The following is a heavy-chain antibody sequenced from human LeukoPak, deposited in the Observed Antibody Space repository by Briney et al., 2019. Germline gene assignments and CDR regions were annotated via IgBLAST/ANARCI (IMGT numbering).Heavy chain of an antibody. Sequence: PGGSLRLSCAASGFTFHDYAMNGVRQVPGKGLQWVSLITWDGGSTYYADSVKGRFTISRQNRKNSLYLQMNSLRPEDTALYYCAKGSSYFMDVWGKGTTVTVSS. CDR2: ITWDGGST. J-gene: IGHJ6*03. V-gene: IGHV3-43D*03. CDR3: AKGSSYFMDV. CDR1: GFTFHDYA.